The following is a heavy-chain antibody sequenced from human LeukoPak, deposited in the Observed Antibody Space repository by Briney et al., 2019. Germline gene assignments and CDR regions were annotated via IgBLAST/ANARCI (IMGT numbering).Heavy chain of an antibody. CDR1: GYTFTGYD. J-gene: IGHJ4*02. D-gene: IGHD4-17*01. CDR3: AIQTTVTYYYFDY. V-gene: IGHV1-8*01. CDR2: MNPNSGNT. Sequence: ASVKVSCKASGYTFTGYDINWVRQATGQGLEWMGWMNPNSGNTGYAQKFQGRVTMTRNTSISTAYMELSSLRSEDTAVYYCAIQTTVTYYYFDYWGQGTLVTVSS.